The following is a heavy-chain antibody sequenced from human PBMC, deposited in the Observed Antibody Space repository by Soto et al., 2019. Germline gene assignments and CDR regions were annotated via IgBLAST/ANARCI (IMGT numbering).Heavy chain of an antibody. CDR3: ARAGRRGGFGELFLRGLDWFDP. V-gene: IGHV1-69*13. D-gene: IGHD3-10*01. CDR1: GGTFSSYA. Sequence: GASLKVSCKASGGTFSSYAISWVRQAPGQGLEWMGGIIPIFGTANYAQKFQGRATITADESTSTAYMELSSLRSEDTAVYYCARAGRRGGFGELFLRGLDWFDPWGQGTLVTVSS. CDR2: IIPIFGTA. J-gene: IGHJ5*02.